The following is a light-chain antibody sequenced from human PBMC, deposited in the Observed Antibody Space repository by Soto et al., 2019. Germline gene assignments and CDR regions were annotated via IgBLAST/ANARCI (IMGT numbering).Light chain of an antibody. CDR3: QQYGNYPWT. V-gene: IGKV1-5*03. CDR1: QSVSSW. J-gene: IGKJ1*01. Sequence: DIQMTQSPSTLSASVGDRVTITCRASQSVSSWLAWYQQKPGKAPKLLIYKASSLESGVPSRFSGSGSGTEFTLTISRLQPDDFATYYCQQYGNYPWTFGQGTKVEIK. CDR2: KAS.